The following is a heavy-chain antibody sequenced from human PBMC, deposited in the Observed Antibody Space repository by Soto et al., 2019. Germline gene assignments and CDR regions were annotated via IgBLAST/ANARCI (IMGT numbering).Heavy chain of an antibody. CDR1: GFTFDDYA. Sequence: PGGSLRLSCAASGFTFDDYAMHWVRQAPGKGLEWVSGISWNSGSIGYADSVKGRFTISRDNAKNSLYLQMNSLRAEDTALYYCAKDTYSSSSYFDYWGQGTLVTVSS. J-gene: IGHJ4*02. CDR3: AKDTYSSSSYFDY. D-gene: IGHD6-6*01. CDR2: ISWNSGSI. V-gene: IGHV3-9*01.